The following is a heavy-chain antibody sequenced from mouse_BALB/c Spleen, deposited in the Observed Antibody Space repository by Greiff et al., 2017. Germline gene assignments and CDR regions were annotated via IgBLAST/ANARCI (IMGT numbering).Heavy chain of an antibody. CDR3: ARNSLYGDWYFDV. J-gene: IGHJ1*01. CDR2: IWSGGST. Sequence: VQLQQSGPGLVQPSQSLSITCTVSGFSLTSYGVHWVRQSPGKGLEWLGVIWSGGSTDYNAAFISRLSISKDNSKSQVFFKMNSLQANDTAIYYCARNSLYGDWYFDVWGAGTTVTVSS. V-gene: IGHV2-2*02. CDR1: GFSLTSYG. D-gene: IGHD2-10*02.